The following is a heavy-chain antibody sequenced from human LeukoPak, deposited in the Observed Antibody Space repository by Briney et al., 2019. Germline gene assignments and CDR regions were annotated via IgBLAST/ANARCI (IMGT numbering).Heavy chain of an antibody. J-gene: IGHJ4*02. V-gene: IGHV4-4*07. D-gene: IGHD6-19*01. Sequence: SETLSLTCIVSGDSMNIYYWTWVRQPAGQGLEWIGRVYIGGSPNYNPSLKSRVTMSLDTSKNQFSLKLASVTAADTAVYYCAGIGGVAGRDYWGQGTLVTVSS. CDR3: AGIGGVAGRDY. CDR2: VYIGGSP. CDR1: GDSMNIYY.